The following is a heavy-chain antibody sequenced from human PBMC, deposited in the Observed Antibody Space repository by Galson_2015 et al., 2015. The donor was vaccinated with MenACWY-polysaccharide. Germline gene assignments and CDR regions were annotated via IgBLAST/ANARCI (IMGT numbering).Heavy chain of an antibody. CDR3: ARVGGPMHSSGYGY. CDR1: GFTFSSYS. J-gene: IGHJ4*02. D-gene: IGHD3-22*01. CDR2: ITSSSSTI. Sequence: SLRLSCAASGFTFSSYSMNWVRQAPGKGLEWVSYITSSSSTIYYADSVKGRFTISRDNAKNSLYLQMNNLRAEDTAVYYCARVGGPMHSSGYGYWGQGTLVTVSS. V-gene: IGHV3-48*01.